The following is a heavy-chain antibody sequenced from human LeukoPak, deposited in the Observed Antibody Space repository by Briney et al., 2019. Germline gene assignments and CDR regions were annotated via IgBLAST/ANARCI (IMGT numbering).Heavy chain of an antibody. D-gene: IGHD7-27*01. Sequence: GASVKVSCKASGYTFTSYAMHWVRQAPGQGLEWMGWINPNSGGTNYAQKFQGWVTMTRDTSISTAYMELSRLRSDDTAVYYCARGGRNAGEGYRIQDYWGQGTLVTVSS. V-gene: IGHV1-2*04. CDR3: ARGGRNAGEGYRIQDY. CDR1: GYTFTSYA. CDR2: INPNSGGT. J-gene: IGHJ4*02.